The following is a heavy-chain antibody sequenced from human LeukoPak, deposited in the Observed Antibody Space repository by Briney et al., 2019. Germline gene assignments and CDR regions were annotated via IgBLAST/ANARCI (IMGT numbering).Heavy chain of an antibody. CDR1: GYTFTGYY. Sequence: ASVKVSCKASGYTFTGYYMHWVRQAPGQGLEWVGWINPNSGGTNYAQKFQGRVTMIRDTSITTAYMEVSRLRSDDTAVYYCASRKYQLLYGDAFDIWGQGTMVTVSS. V-gene: IGHV1-2*02. D-gene: IGHD2-2*02. CDR2: INPNSGGT. J-gene: IGHJ3*02. CDR3: ASRKYQLLYGDAFDI.